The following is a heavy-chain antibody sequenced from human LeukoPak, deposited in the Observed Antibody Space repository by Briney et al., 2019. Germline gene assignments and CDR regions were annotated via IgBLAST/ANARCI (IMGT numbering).Heavy chain of an antibody. V-gene: IGHV3-48*04. CDR3: ARGDTWNSYYYYYMDV. J-gene: IGHJ6*03. CDR1: GFTFRTYS. Sequence: GGSLRLSCAASGFTFRTYSMNGVRQAPGKGLERVSYISSSSSNIYYADSVKGRFTISRDNAETSLYLQMNSLSAEDTAVYYCARGDTWNSYYYYYMDVWGKGTTVTVSS. D-gene: IGHD1-7*01. CDR2: ISSSSSNI.